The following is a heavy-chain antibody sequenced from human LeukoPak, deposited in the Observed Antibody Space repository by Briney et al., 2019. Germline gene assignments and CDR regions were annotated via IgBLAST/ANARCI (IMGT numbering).Heavy chain of an antibody. CDR2: INPNSGGT. CDR1: GYTFTSYG. J-gene: IGHJ3*02. Sequence: ASVKVSCKASGYTFTSYGISWVRQAPGQGLEWMGWINPNSGGTNYAQKFQGWVTMTRGTSISTAYMELSRLRFDDTAVYYCARRRGWQDAFDIWGQGTMVTVSS. D-gene: IGHD6-19*01. V-gene: IGHV1-2*04. CDR3: ARRRGWQDAFDI.